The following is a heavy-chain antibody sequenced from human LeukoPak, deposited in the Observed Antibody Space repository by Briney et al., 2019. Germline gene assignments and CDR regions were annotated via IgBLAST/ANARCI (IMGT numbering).Heavy chain of an antibody. V-gene: IGHV3-73*01. D-gene: IGHD3-10*01. J-gene: IGHJ6*03. Sequence: GRSLRLSCAASGFTFSSYGMHWVRQASGKGLEWVGRIRSKTNSYATEYAASVKGRFTISRDDSKNTAYLQMNSLKIEDTAVYYCTRHAGGAYYYHMDVWGKGTTVTVSS. CDR2: IRSKTNSYAT. CDR1: GFTFSSYG. CDR3: TRHAGGAYYYHMDV.